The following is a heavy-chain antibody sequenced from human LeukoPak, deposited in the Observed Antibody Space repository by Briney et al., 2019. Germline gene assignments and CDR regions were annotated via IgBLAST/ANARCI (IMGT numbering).Heavy chain of an antibody. V-gene: IGHV3-48*03. Sequence: GGSLRLSCAASGFTFSSYEMNWVRQAPGKGLEWVSYISSSGSTIYYADSVKGRFTISRDNAKNSLYLQMNSLRAEDTAVYYCARDPLLVHYYYYMDVWGKGTTVTVSS. CDR3: ARDPLLVHYYYYMDV. CDR1: GFTFSSYE. J-gene: IGHJ6*03. D-gene: IGHD2-8*02. CDR2: ISSSGSTI.